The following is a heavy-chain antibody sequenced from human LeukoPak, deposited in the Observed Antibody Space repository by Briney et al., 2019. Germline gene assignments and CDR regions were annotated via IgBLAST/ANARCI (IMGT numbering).Heavy chain of an antibody. J-gene: IGHJ5*02. CDR3: ATRRTFHYDFWSGYLTS. Sequence: PSETLSLTCAVYGGSFSGYYWSWIRQPPGKGLEWIGEINHSGSTNYNPSLKSRVTISVDTSKNQFSLKLSSVTAADTAVYYCATRRTFHYDFWSGYLTSWGQGTLVTVSS. CDR2: INHSGST. V-gene: IGHV4-34*01. CDR1: GGSFSGYY. D-gene: IGHD3-3*01.